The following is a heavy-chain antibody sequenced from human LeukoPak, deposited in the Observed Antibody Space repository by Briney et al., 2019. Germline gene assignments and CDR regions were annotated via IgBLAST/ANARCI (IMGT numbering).Heavy chain of an antibody. CDR1: GFSFSSYD. V-gene: IGHV3-23*01. CDR3: AKGLFDSSGYSEHFDY. J-gene: IGHJ4*02. Sequence: GGSLRLSCAASGFSFSSYDMGWVRQAPGKGLEWVPGIRTSGDSTYYADSVKGRFTISRDNSRDTLNLQMNSLRAEDTAVYYCAKGLFDSSGYSEHFDYWGQGTQVTVSS. CDR2: IRTSGDST. D-gene: IGHD3-22*01.